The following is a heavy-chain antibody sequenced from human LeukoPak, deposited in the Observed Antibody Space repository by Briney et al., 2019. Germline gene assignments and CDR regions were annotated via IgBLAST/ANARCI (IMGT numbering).Heavy chain of an antibody. J-gene: IGHJ3*02. D-gene: IGHD3-9*01. V-gene: IGHV1-2*02. CDR2: INPNSGGT. Sequence: ASVKVSCKASGYTFTVYYMHWVRQAPGQGLEWMGWINPNSGGTNYAQKFQGRVTMTRDTSISTAYMELSRLRSEDTAVYYCARDLRFGVYYDILTGYAFDIWGQGTMVTVSS. CDR1: GYTFTVYY. CDR3: ARDLRFGVYYDILTGYAFDI.